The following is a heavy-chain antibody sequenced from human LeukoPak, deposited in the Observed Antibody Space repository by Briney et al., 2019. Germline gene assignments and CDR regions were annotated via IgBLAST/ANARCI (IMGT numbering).Heavy chain of an antibody. CDR2: IIPIFGTA. CDR1: GGTFSSYA. V-gene: IGHV1-69*06. J-gene: IGHJ3*02. CDR3: ARAIAAAGPYAFDI. D-gene: IGHD6-13*01. Sequence: SVKVSCKASGGTFSSYAISWVRQAPGQGLEWMGGIIPIFGTANYAQKFQGRVTITADKSTSTAYMELSSLRSEDTAVYYCARAIAAAGPYAFDIWGQGTMVTVSS.